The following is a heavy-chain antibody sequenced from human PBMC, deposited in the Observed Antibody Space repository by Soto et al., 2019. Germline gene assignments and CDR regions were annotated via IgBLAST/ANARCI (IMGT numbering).Heavy chain of an antibody. D-gene: IGHD6-13*01. Sequence: GGPLRLSCAASGFTFSSYWMHWVRQAPGKGLVWVSRINGDGSSTSYADSVKGRFTISRDNAENTLFLQMNSLRAEDTAIYYCARAALGSSTWYDYWGQGTLVTVSS. CDR1: GFTFSSYW. V-gene: IGHV3-74*01. J-gene: IGHJ4*02. CDR3: ARAALGSSTWYDY. CDR2: INGDGSST.